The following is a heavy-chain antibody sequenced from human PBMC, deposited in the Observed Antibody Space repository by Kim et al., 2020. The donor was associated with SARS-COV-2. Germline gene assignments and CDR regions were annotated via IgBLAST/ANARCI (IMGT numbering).Heavy chain of an antibody. CDR1: GGSISSYY. D-gene: IGHD5-18*01. CDR2: IYYSGST. CDR3: ARRYSYGYNAFDI. Sequence: SETLSLTCTVSGGSISSYYWSWIRQPPGKGLEWIGYIYYSGSTNYNPSLKSRVTISVDTSKNQFSLKLSSVTAADTAVYYCARRYSYGYNAFDIWGQGTMVTVSS. V-gene: IGHV4-59*01. J-gene: IGHJ3*02.